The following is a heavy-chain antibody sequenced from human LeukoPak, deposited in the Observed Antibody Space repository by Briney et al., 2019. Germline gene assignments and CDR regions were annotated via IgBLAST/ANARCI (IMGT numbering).Heavy chain of an antibody. CDR3: ATTKDYGDYGRLDY. CDR2: INRDGSST. V-gene: IGHV3-74*01. Sequence: AGGTLRLSCAASGFTLSGYWMHGVRQAPGKGLVWVSRINRDGSSTSYADSVKGRFTISRDNSKNTLYLQMNSLRAEDTAVYYCATTKDYGDYGRLDYWGQGTLVTVSS. CDR1: GFTLSGYW. J-gene: IGHJ4*02. D-gene: IGHD4-17*01.